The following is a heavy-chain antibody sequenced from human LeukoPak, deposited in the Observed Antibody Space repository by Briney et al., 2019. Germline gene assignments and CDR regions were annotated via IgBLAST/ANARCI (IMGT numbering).Heavy chain of an antibody. V-gene: IGHV3-23*01. CDR3: AKDRRQLANFDY. J-gene: IGHJ4*02. CDR2: FGGGGGPT. Sequence: QPGGSLRLSCVASGFTFSSYGMSWVRQAPGKGLEWVSGFGGGGGPTYYADSVKGRFNMSRDNSKNTLYLQMNSLRADDTAVYYCAKDRRQLANFDYWGQGTLVTVSS. CDR1: GFTFSSYG. D-gene: IGHD6-13*01.